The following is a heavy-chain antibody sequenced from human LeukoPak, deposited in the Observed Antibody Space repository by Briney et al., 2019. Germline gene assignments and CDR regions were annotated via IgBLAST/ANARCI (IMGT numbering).Heavy chain of an antibody. Sequence: SETLSLTCDVSGYSISSGHYWGWIRQSPGKGLEWIASMYNSGSTYFKSSLKSRVTISLDTPKNQFSLTLNSVTAADPAVYYCARHVYGRHQLQAYHFDYWGQGILVTVSS. V-gene: IGHV4-38-2*01. J-gene: IGHJ4*02. CDR3: ARHVYGRHQLQAYHFDY. CDR1: GYSISSGHY. D-gene: IGHD2-2*01. CDR2: MYNSGST.